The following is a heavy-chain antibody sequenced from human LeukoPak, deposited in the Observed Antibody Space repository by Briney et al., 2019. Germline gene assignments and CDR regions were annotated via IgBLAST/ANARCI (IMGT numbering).Heavy chain of an antibody. V-gene: IGHV3-21*01. CDR3: ARGRPIVVEGYNWFDP. D-gene: IGHD3-22*01. J-gene: IGHJ5*02. CDR2: ISSSSNRL. CDR1: GFTLNSHS. Sequence: GGSLRLSCAASGFTLNSHSMNWVRQAPGKGLEWVSSISSSSNRLYYADSVKGRFTISRDNAKNSLYLQMNNLRAEDTAVYYCARGRPIVVEGYNWFDPWGQGTLVTVSS.